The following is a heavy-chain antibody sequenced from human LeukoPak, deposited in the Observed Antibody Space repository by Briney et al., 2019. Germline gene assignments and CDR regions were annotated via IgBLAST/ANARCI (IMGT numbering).Heavy chain of an antibody. D-gene: IGHD6-6*01. J-gene: IGHJ4*02. V-gene: IGHV3-7*01. CDR3: ARRGGSSSRRSPIDY. CDR2: IKQDGSQR. Sequence: GGSLRLSCTASGFNFSDYWMTWVRQAPGKGPEWVANIKQDGSQRYYVDSVRGRFTISRDNAKNSLFLQMNGLRAEDTAVYYCARRGGSSSRRSPIDYWGQGTLVTVSS. CDR1: GFNFSDYW.